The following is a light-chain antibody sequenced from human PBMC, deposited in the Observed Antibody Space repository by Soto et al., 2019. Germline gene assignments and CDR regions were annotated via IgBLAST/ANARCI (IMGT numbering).Light chain of an antibody. CDR3: QQYNNWPPYT. CDR2: GAS. Sequence: EIVMTQSPATLSVSPGERATLSCRASQSVNYNLAWYQQKPGQAPRVLIYGASTRATGIPARFSGRGFGTEFTLTISSRQSEDFAIYYCQQYNNWPPYTFGQGTKLEMK. J-gene: IGKJ2*01. V-gene: IGKV3-15*01. CDR1: QSVNYN.